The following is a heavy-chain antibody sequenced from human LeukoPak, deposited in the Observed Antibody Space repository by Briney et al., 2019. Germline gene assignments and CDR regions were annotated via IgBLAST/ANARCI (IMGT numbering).Heavy chain of an antibody. CDR3: ATDYYDSSAYQNYYMDV. V-gene: IGHV1-46*01. D-gene: IGHD3-22*01. J-gene: IGHJ6*03. Sequence: GASVKVSCKASGYTFTSYYMHWVRQAPGQGLEWMGIINPSGGSTSYAQKFQGRVTMTRDMSTSTVYMGLSSLRSEDTAVYYCATDYYDSSAYQNYYMDVWGKGTTVTVSS. CDR1: GYTFTSYY. CDR2: INPSGGST.